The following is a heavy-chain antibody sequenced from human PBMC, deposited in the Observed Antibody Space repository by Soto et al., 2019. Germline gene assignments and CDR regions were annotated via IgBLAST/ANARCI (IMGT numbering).Heavy chain of an antibody. CDR2: VDYSGNS. CDR1: GGSINTYY. J-gene: IGHJ5*02. V-gene: IGHV4-59*01. D-gene: IGHD2-15*01. Sequence: PSETLSLTCSVSGGSINTYYWSWIRQPPGKGLEWIGYVDYSGNSDSSPSLKSRVTISIDTSKKQVSLKLNSVTAADTAVYYCARIVSGVVTLDHWGQGTRVTVSS. CDR3: ARIVSGVVTLDH.